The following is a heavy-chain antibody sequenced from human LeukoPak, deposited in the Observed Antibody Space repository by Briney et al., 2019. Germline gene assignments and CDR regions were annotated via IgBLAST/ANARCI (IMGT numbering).Heavy chain of an antibody. CDR1: GFTFSSYA. CDR3: AKGNGYSYGRYYFDY. D-gene: IGHD5-18*01. Sequence: GGSLRLSCAASGFTFSSYAMGWVRQAPGKGLEWVSAITASGGNTYYADSGKGRLTISRDNSKNTLYLQVNSLRAEDTAVYYCAKGNGYSYGRYYFDYWGQGTLVTVSS. J-gene: IGHJ4*02. V-gene: IGHV3-23*01. CDR2: ITASGGNT.